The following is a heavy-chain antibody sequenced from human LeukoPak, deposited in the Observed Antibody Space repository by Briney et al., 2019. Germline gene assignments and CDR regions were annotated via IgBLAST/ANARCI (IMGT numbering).Heavy chain of an antibody. V-gene: IGHV5-10-1*01. D-gene: IGHD1-26*01. CDR3: ARERFYSGSYSVKKTFFDY. J-gene: IGHJ4*02. CDR1: GYSFTSYW. Sequence: AGESLRISCKGSGYSFTSYWISWVRQMPGKGLEWMGRINPSDSYTNYSPSFQGHVTISADKSISTAYMELSRLRSDDTAVYYCARERFYSGSYSVKKTFFDYWGQGALVTVSS. CDR2: INPSDSYT.